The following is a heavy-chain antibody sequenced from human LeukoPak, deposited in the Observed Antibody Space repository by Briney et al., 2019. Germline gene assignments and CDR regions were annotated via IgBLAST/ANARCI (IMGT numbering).Heavy chain of an antibody. J-gene: IGHJ4*02. CDR3: ARGRGLSSGPTE. V-gene: IGHV1-8*02. CDR1: GYTFTSYG. Sequence: ASVKVSCKASGYTFTSYGINWVRQATGQGLEWMGWMNPNSGNTGYAQRFQGRVTMTRNTSISTAYMELSSLRSEDTAVYYCARGRGLSSGPTEWGQGTLVTVSS. CDR2: MNPNSGNT. D-gene: IGHD6-19*01.